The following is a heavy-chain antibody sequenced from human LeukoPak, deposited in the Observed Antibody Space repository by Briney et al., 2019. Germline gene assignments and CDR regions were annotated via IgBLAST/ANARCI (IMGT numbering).Heavy chain of an antibody. V-gene: IGHV1-18*01. CDR3: ARDEYRLLSITMVRGVISGDLPFDY. Sequence: GASVKVSCKASGDTFTSYGFSWVRQAPGQGLEWMGWISDYNGNKNYAKKLQGRVTMTTHTSTSTAYMELRSLRSDDTAVYYCARDEYRLLSITMVRGVISGDLPFDYWGQGTLGTVSS. D-gene: IGHD3-10*01. CDR2: ISDYNGNK. J-gene: IGHJ4*02. CDR1: GDTFTSYG.